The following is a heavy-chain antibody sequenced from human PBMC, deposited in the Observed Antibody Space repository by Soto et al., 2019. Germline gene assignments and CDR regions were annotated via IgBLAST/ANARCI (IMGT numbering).Heavy chain of an antibody. CDR2: ISYDGSNK. Sequence: GGSLSLSCAASGFTFSSYCMHWVRQAQGKGLEWVAVISYDGSNKYYADSVKGRFTISRDNSKNTLYLQMNSLRAEDTAVYYCANFLGYYDILTGYGPPFDYWGQGTLVTVSS. CDR1: GFTFSSYC. CDR3: ANFLGYYDILTGYGPPFDY. J-gene: IGHJ4*02. D-gene: IGHD3-9*01. V-gene: IGHV3-30*18.